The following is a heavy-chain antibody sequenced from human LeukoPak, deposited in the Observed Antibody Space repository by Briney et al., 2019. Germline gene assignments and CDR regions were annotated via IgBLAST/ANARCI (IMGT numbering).Heavy chain of an antibody. CDR3: ARGVVVGARGQYYFDF. D-gene: IGHD1-26*01. CDR1: GFTFSDYY. Sequence: GSLRLSCAASGFTFSDYYMSWIRQSAEKGLEWIGNIYYRGNTNYNPSLESRVSISLDKSNNQFSLNLNSVTPADTAVYFCARGVVVGARGQYYFDFWGRGTLVTVSS. V-gene: IGHV4-59*01. J-gene: IGHJ4*02. CDR2: IYYRGNT.